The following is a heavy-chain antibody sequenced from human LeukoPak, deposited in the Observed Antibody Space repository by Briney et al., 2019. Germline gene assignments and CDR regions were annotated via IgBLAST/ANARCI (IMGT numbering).Heavy chain of an antibody. CDR2: IYYSGST. D-gene: IGHD3-10*01. CDR3: ARDRELGF. V-gene: IGHV4-59*01. CDR1: GGSISSYY. J-gene: IGHJ4*02. Sequence: SETLSLTCTVSGGSISSYYWSWIRQPPGKGLEWIGYIYYSGSTNYNPSLKSRVTISVDTSKNQFSLKLSSVTAADTAVYYCARDRELGFWGQGTLVTVSS.